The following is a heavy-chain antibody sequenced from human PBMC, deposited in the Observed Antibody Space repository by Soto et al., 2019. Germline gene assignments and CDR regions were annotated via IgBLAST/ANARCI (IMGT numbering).Heavy chain of an antibody. CDR2: ITTSSAYI. J-gene: IGHJ4*02. CDR3: ARDYGDLGYDS. CDR1: GFTFNTYD. Sequence: EVQLVESGGGLVKPGGSLRLSCAASGFTFNTYDMNWVRQAPGKGLEWVSSITTSSAYIYYADSLKGRITISRDNAKNTLYLQMNSLRVDDTAVYYCARDYGDLGYDSWGQGTLVTVSS. D-gene: IGHD4-17*01. V-gene: IGHV3-21*01.